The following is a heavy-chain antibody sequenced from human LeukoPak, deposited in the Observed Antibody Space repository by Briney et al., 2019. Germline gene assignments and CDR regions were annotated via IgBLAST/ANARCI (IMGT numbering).Heavy chain of an antibody. CDR2: IKQDGSEK. J-gene: IGHJ6*03. CDR1: GFTFSSYW. CDR3: AREGYSSANGDYYMDV. V-gene: IGHV3-7*01. D-gene: IGHD6-19*01. Sequence: QPGGSLRLSCAASGFTFSSYWMSWVRQAPGKGLEWVANIKQDGSEKYYVDSVKGRFTISRDNVKNSLYLQINSLRAEDTAVYYCAREGYSSANGDYYMDVWGKGTTVTVSS.